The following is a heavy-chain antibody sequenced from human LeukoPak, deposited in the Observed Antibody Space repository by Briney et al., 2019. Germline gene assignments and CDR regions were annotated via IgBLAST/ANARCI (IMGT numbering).Heavy chain of an antibody. V-gene: IGHV3-30-3*01. CDR1: GFTFSSYA. J-gene: IGHJ4*02. CDR2: ISYDGSNK. CDR3: ARDREVGEGYYFDY. D-gene: IGHD3-10*01. Sequence: TGRSLRLSCAASGFTFSSYAMHWVRQAPGKGLEWVAVISYDGSNKYYADSVKGRFTISRDNSKNTLYLQMNSLRAEDTAVYYCARDREVGEGYYFDYWGQGTLVTVSS.